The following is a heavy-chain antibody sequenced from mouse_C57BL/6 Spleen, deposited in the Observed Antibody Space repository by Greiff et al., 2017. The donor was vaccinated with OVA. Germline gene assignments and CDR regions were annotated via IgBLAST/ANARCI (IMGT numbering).Heavy chain of an antibody. Sequence: LKESGPELVKPGASVKISCKASGYSFTDYNMNWVKQSNGKSLEWIGVINPNYGTTSYNQKFKGKATLTVDQSSSTAYMQLNSLTSEDSAVYYCARYGDYYGSSYGGYFDVWGTGTTVTVSS. CDR1: GYSFTDYN. CDR3: ARYGDYYGSSYGGYFDV. D-gene: IGHD1-1*01. CDR2: INPNYGTT. V-gene: IGHV1-39*01. J-gene: IGHJ1*03.